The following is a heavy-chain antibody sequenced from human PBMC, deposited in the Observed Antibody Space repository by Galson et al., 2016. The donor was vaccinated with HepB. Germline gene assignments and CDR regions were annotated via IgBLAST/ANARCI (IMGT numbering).Heavy chain of an antibody. CDR1: GFTFSSYT. CDR2: ISSRSTYT. J-gene: IGHJ3*02. Sequence: SLRLSCAASGFTFSSYTMSWVRQAPGKGLEWVSYISSRSTYTGYADSVKGRFTISRDNAKNSLYLQVNSLRAEDTAVYYCARPRAQPDDALDIWGQGTMVTVSS. CDR3: ARPRAQPDDALDI. V-gene: IGHV3-21*05.